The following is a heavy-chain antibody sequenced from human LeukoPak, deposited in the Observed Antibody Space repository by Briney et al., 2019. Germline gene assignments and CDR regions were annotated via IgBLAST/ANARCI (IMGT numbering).Heavy chain of an antibody. CDR1: GGSFSGYS. D-gene: IGHD3-3*01. CDR2: INHSGST. CDR3: ARGKSYYDFWSGYSHFDY. V-gene: IGHV4-34*01. Sequence: SETLSLTCAVYGGSFSGYSWSWIRQPPGKGLEWIGEINHSGSTNYNPSLKSRVTISVDTSKNQFSLKLSSVTAADTAVYYCARGKSYYDFWSGYSHFDYWGQGILVTVSS. J-gene: IGHJ4*02.